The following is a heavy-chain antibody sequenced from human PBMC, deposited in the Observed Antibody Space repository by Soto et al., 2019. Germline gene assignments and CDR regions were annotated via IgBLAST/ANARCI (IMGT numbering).Heavy chain of an antibody. V-gene: IGHV4-4*07. J-gene: IGHJ4*02. CDR2: IFSSGST. Sequence: SETLSLTCTVSGGSVNTFYWTWVRKPAGKGLEWIGRIFSSGSTSFNPSLESRVAMSVDTSKNHFSLNLSSVTAADMAVYYCAREGSYSAYNFAHGIQLWSFDFWGQGALVTVSS. D-gene: IGHD5-12*01. CDR3: AREGSYSAYNFAHGIQLWSFDF. CDR1: GGSVNTFY.